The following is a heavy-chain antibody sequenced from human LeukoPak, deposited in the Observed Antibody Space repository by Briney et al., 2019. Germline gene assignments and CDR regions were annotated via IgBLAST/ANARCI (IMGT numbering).Heavy chain of an antibody. D-gene: IGHD3-9*01. V-gene: IGHV1-8*01. CDR1: GYTFTSYD. J-gene: IGHJ4*02. Sequence: ASVKVSCKASGYTFTSYDINWVRQATGQGLEWMGWMNPNSGNTGYAQKFQGRVTITRNTSISTAYMELSSLRSEDTAVYYCAREEDILTGPYYFDYWGQGTLVTVSS. CDR2: MNPNSGNT. CDR3: AREEDILTGPYYFDY.